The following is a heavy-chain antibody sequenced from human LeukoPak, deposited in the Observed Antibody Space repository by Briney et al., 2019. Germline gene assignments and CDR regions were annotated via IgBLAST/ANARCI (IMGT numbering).Heavy chain of an antibody. CDR1: GDSVSTNSAA. V-gene: IGHV6-1*01. Sequence: SQTLSLTCAISGDSVSTNSAAWNWIRQSPSRGFEWLGRTYYRSKWYYDYAVSVNTRITINPDASKNQFSLKLSSVTAADTAVYYCARSAHCSSTSCYQKPDDYWGQGTLVTVSS. CDR2: TYYRSKWYY. J-gene: IGHJ4*02. CDR3: ARSAHCSSTSCYQKPDDY. D-gene: IGHD2-2*01.